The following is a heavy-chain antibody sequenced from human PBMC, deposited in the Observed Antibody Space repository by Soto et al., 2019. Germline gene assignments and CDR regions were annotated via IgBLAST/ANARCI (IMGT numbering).Heavy chain of an antibody. J-gene: IGHJ6*02. CDR3: AKIGHYDFWRSSGMDV. V-gene: IGHV3-30*18. D-gene: IGHD3-3*01. CDR1: GLTFSSYG. Sequence: GGSLRLSCAASGLTFSSYGMHWVRQAPGKGLEWVAVISYDGSNKYYADSVKGRSTISRDNSKNTLYLQMNSLRAEDTAVYYCAKIGHYDFWRSSGMDVWGQGTTVTVSS. CDR2: ISYDGSNK.